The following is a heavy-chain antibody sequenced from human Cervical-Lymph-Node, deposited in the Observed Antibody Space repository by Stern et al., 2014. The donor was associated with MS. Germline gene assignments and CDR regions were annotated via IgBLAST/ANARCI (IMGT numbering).Heavy chain of an antibody. CDR3: ARHCAKREQCAFDY. V-gene: IGHV5-51*01. CDR1: GYSFTSYW. CDR2: RYPGDSDT. D-gene: IGHD6-19*01. J-gene: IGHJ4*02. Sequence: QLVHSGAEVKMPGESLQISCKGFGYSFTSYWIGWVRQMPGKGLEWMGIRYPGDSDTRYSPAFQGQVTSAADKSISTAYLQWSSLKASDTAMYYCARHCAKREQCAFDYWGQGTLVTVSS.